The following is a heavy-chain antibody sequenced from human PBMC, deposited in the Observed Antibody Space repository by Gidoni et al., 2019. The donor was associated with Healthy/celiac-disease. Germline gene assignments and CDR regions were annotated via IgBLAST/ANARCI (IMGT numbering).Heavy chain of an antibody. CDR1: GFTVSSNY. CDR3: ARARIAVVGVDY. V-gene: IGHV3-66*01. D-gene: IGHD6-19*01. CDR2: IYSGGST. Sequence: EVQLVEYGGGLVQPGGSRRLSCAASGFTVSSNYMSWVRQAPGKGLEWVSVIYSGGSTYYADSVKGRFTISRDNSKNTLYLQMNSLRAEDTAVYYCARARIAVVGVDYWGQGTLVTVSS. J-gene: IGHJ4*02.